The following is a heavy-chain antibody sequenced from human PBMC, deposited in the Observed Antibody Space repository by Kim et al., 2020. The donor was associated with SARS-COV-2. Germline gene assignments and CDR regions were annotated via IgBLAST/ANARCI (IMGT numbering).Heavy chain of an antibody. CDR2: INHSGST. J-gene: IGHJ6*02. D-gene: IGHD3-10*01. Sequence: SETLSLTCAVYGGSFSGYYWSWIRQPPGKGLEWIGEINHSGSTNYKPSLKSRVTISVDTSKNQFSLKLSSVTAADTAVYYCARVGLLWFGELFCYYYGMDVWGQGTTVTVSS. V-gene: IGHV4-34*01. CDR1: GGSFSGYY. CDR3: ARVGLLWFGELFCYYYGMDV.